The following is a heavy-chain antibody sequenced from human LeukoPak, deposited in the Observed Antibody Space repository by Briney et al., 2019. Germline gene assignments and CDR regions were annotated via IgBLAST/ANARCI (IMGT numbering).Heavy chain of an antibody. CDR2: IYHSRGT. Sequence: PSETLSLTCAVSGGSISSSNWWSWCRHPPGKGLEWSGGIYHSRGTNYNPSLKSRVTISVDKSKNQFSLKLSSVTAADTAVYYCASGGYSYGAPDYWGQGTLVTVSS. CDR1: GGSISSSNW. D-gene: IGHD5-18*01. CDR3: ASGGYSYGAPDY. V-gene: IGHV4-4*02. J-gene: IGHJ4*02.